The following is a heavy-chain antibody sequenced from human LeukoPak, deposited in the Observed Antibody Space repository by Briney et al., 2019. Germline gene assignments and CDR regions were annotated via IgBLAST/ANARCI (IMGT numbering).Heavy chain of an antibody. J-gene: IGHJ4*02. CDR2: ISGSGGST. V-gene: IGHV3-23*01. CDR1: GFTFSSYA. D-gene: IGHD6-13*01. CDR3: AKALAAAGPFDY. Sequence: GGSLRLPCAASGFTFSSYAMSWVRQAPGKGLEWVSAISGSGGSTYYADSVKGRFTIPRDNSKNTLYLQMNSLRAEDTAVYYCAKALAAAGPFDYWGQGTLVTVSS.